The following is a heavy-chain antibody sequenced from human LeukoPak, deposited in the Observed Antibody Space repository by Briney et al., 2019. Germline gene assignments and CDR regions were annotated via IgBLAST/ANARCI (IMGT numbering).Heavy chain of an antibody. CDR3: AKGGSSSVYYYYYMDV. D-gene: IGHD6-6*01. V-gene: IGHV3-23*01. J-gene: IGHJ6*03. CDR2: ISGSGGST. CDR1: GFTFSSYE. Sequence: GGSLRLSCAASGFTFSSYEMNWVRQAPGKGLEWVSAISGSGGSTYYADSVKGRFTISRDNSKNTLYLQMNSLRAEDTAVYYCAKGGSSSVYYYYYMDVWGKGTTVTVSS.